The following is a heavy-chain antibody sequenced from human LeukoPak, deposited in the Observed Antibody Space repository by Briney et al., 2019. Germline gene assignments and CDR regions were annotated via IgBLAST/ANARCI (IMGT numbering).Heavy chain of an antibody. V-gene: IGHV1-18*01. CDR3: ARVSTKGWYVNYYGMDV. Sequence: ASVKVSCKASGYTFTSYGISWVRQAPGQGLEWMGWISAYNGNTSYAQKLQGRVTMTTDTSTSTAYMELRSLRSDDTAVYYCARVSTKGWYVNYYGMDVWGQGTTVTVSS. D-gene: IGHD6-19*01. J-gene: IGHJ6*02. CDR2: ISAYNGNT. CDR1: GYTFTSYG.